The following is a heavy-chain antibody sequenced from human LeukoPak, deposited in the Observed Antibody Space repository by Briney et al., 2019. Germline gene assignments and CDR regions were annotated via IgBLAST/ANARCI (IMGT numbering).Heavy chain of an antibody. D-gene: IGHD6-19*01. J-gene: IGHJ4*02. CDR1: GGSISSGGYY. V-gene: IGHV4-30-2*01. Sequence: PSETLSLTCTVSGGSISSGGYYWRWIRQPPGKGLVWIGYMYHNGSTYYKPSLKSRVTISVDRSKSQFSLKLSSVTAADTAVYYCARGGRVAGSDLFDYWGQGTLVTVSS. CDR2: MYHNGST. CDR3: ARGGRVAGSDLFDY.